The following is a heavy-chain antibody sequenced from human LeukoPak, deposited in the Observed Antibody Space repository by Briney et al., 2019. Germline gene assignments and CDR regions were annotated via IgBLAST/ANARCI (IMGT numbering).Heavy chain of an antibody. D-gene: IGHD3-22*01. J-gene: IGHJ3*02. CDR1: GYSISSGYF. CDR3: ASAYYYDSSGYYADAFDI. V-gene: IGHV4-38-2*02. Sequence: AETLTLTCTVSGYSISSGYFWGWIRQPPEKGLEWIGSIYHSGSTHYNPSLKSRVTISVDTSKNQFSLKLSSVTAADTAMYYCASAYYYDSSGYYADAFDIWGQGTMVTVSS. CDR2: IYHSGST.